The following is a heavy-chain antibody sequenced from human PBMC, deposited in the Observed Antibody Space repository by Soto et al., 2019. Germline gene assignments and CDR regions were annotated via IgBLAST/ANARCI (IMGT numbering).Heavy chain of an antibody. CDR1: CGSVSSGSYY. D-gene: IGHD3-3*01. J-gene: IGHJ5*02. CDR2: INHSGST. Sequence: SETLSLTCTFSCGSVSSGSYYLSCVLQPPGKGLEWIGEINHSGSTNYNPSLKSRVTISVDTSKNQFSLKLSSVTAADTAVYYCARGSNYDFWSGYYDYWFEPWGQGTLVTVSS. V-gene: IGHV4-61*01. CDR3: ARGSNYDFWSGYYDYWFEP.